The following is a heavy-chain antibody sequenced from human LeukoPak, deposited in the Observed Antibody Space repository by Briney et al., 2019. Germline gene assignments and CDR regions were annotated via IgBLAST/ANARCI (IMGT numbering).Heavy chain of an antibody. CDR2: VSGSGGST. D-gene: IGHD3-3*01. J-gene: IGHJ3*02. V-gene: IGHV3-23*01. Sequence: GGALRVSCVASRFTFSSYAMSWVRQAPGKGVEWVSAVSGSGGSTHYAHSAQGPFTISRDNSKNTLYLQMNSLRAEDTAVYYCAKDLTYYDFWSVDAFEICGQGTMGTVSS. CDR1: RFTFSSYA. CDR3: AKDLTYYDFWSVDAFEI.